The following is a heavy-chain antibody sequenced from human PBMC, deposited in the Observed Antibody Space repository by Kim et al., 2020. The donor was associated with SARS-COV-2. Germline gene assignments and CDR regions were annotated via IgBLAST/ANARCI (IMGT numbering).Heavy chain of an antibody. CDR1: GGSFSGYY. CDR3: ARNCVVVTAIPFDY. J-gene: IGHJ4*02. Sequence: SETLSLTCAVYGGSFSGYYWSWIRQPPGKGLEWIGEINHSGSTNYNPSLKSRVTISVDTSKNQFSLKLSSVPAADTAVYYCARNCVVVTAIPFDYWGQGTLVTVSS. CDR2: INHSGST. V-gene: IGHV4-34*01. D-gene: IGHD2-21*02.